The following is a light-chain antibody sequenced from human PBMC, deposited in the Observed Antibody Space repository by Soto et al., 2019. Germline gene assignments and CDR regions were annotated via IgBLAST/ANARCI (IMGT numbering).Light chain of an antibody. Sequence: QSVLTQPSSVSVSPGQSITISFTGTSSDVGGYNYVSWYQQHPGKAPKLMIYEVSDRPSGVSNRFSGSKSGNTASLTISGLQAEDEADYYCSSYTSSSTLSVVFGGGTKVTVL. CDR1: SSDVGGYNY. CDR3: SSYTSSSTLSVV. CDR2: EVS. J-gene: IGLJ2*01. V-gene: IGLV2-14*01.